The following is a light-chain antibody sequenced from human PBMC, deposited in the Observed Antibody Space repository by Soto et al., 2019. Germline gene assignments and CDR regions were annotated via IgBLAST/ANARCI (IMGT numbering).Light chain of an antibody. CDR3: GSWDSSLSAYV. CDR2: DDD. Sequence: QSVMMRPPSVSAAPGQRVTISCSGSSSNIGGNSVSWYQQLPGTAPKLLIYDDDKRPSGIPDRFSGSKSGTSATLGITGFQTGDEADYYCGSWDSSLSAYVFGTGTKVTVL. J-gene: IGLJ1*01. V-gene: IGLV1-51*01. CDR1: SSNIGGNS.